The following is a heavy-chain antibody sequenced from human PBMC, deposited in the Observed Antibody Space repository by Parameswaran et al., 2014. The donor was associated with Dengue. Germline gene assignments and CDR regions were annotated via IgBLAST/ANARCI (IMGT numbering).Heavy chain of an antibody. Sequence: QMPGKGLEWMGLIYPGDSATRYSPSFQGQVTISADNSINTAYLQWSSLKASDSAMYYCARYDYYFYYGMDLWGQGTTVTVSS. CDR2: IYPGDSAT. CDR3: ARYDYYFYYGMDL. J-gene: IGHJ6*02. V-gene: IGHV5-51*01.